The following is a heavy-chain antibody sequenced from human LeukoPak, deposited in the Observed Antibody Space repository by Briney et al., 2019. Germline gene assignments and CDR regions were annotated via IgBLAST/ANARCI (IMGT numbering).Heavy chain of an antibody. CDR2: SSSIGGRT. D-gene: IGHD3-16*01. CDR1: GFTFSSHG. Sequence: GGSLRLTCAASGFTFSSHGMNWVRQAPGKGLEWVSGSSSIGGRTYYADSVKGRFTVTRDNSRNTLHLQMNSLRVEDTGVYYCAKDDAWGRFYHWGQGTLVTVSS. CDR3: AKDDAWGRFYH. V-gene: IGHV3-23*01. J-gene: IGHJ1*01.